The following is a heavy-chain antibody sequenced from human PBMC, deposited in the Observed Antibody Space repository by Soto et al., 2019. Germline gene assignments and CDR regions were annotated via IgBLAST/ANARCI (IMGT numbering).Heavy chain of an antibody. CDR1: GFSPSTSGMC. D-gene: IGHD6-19*01. Sequence: VSGPTLVNPTETLTLTCTFSGFSPSTSGMCVSWIRQPPGKALEWLARIDWDDDKYYSTSLKTRLTISKDTSKNQVVLTMTNMDPVDTATYYCARIMYSPGSGWYLGFDYFDYWGQGTLVTVSS. J-gene: IGHJ4*02. V-gene: IGHV2-70*11. CDR3: ARIMYSPGSGWYLGFDYFDY. CDR2: IDWDDDK.